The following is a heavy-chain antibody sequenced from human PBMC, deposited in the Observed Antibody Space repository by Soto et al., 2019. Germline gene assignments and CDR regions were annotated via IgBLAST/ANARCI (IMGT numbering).Heavy chain of an antibody. Sequence: PSETLSLTCAVSGDSISRGSHWAWIRPPPTKGLEWIASIYHTGTTYYNPSLKSRVTISLDTSEKQFSLRLNSVSAADTAIYYCVRDDSVVVTARFDSWGQGTLVTVSS. CDR1: GDSISRGSH. V-gene: IGHV4-38-2*02. D-gene: IGHD2-21*02. CDR3: VRDDSVVVTARFDS. J-gene: IGHJ4*02. CDR2: IYHTGTT.